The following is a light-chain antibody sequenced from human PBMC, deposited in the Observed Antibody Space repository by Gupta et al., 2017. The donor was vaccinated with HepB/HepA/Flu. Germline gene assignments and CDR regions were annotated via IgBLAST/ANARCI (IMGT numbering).Light chain of an antibody. CDR3: QKVSGSSPT. CDR2: RAS. J-gene: IGKJ1*01. CDR1: QSISDW. Sequence: DIQMTQSPSTLSASVGDRVTITCRASQSISDWLAWYQQKPWKAPNLLIYRASTLESGVPSRFSGSGSGTEFTLTISSLQPDDFATYYCQKVSGSSPTFGQGTKVEIK. V-gene: IGKV1-5*03.